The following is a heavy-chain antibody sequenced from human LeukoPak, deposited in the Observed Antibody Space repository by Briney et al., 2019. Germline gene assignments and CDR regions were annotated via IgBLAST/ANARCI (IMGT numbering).Heavy chain of an antibody. CDR1: GFTFSGSA. V-gene: IGHV3-73*01. CDR3: AKEYSSSWTRDAFDI. CDR2: IRSKANSYAT. J-gene: IGHJ3*02. Sequence: GGSLRLSCAASGFTFSGSAMHWVRQASGKGLEWVGRIRSKANSYATAYAASVKGRFTISRDDSKNTAYLQMNSLRAEDTAAYYCAKEYSSSWTRDAFDIWGQGTMVTVSS. D-gene: IGHD6-13*01.